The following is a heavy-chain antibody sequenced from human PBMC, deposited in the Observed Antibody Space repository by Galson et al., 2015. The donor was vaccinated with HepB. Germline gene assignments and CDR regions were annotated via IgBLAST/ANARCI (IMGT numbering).Heavy chain of an antibody. CDR1: GFTFSSYS. J-gene: IGHJ5*02. Sequence: SLRLSCAASGFTFSSYSMNWVRQAPGKGLEWVSYISSSSSTIYYADSVKGRFTISRDNAKNSLYLQMNSLRAEDTAVYYCASSPPPIVATIGDGWFDPWGQGTLVTVSS. CDR2: ISSSSSTI. V-gene: IGHV3-48*01. CDR3: ASSPPPIVATIGDGWFDP. D-gene: IGHD5-12*01.